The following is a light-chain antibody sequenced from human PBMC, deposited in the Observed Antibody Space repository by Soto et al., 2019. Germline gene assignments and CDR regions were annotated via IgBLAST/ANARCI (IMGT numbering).Light chain of an antibody. Sequence: EIVLTQSPATLSLSPGERATISCRASQSVPSYLAWYQQKPGQAPRLLIYDASNRATGIPARFSGSGSGTDFTLTISSLEPEDFAVYYCQQRSNWPGITFGPGTKVDIK. CDR1: QSVPSY. V-gene: IGKV3-11*01. CDR3: QQRSNWPGIT. CDR2: DAS. J-gene: IGKJ3*01.